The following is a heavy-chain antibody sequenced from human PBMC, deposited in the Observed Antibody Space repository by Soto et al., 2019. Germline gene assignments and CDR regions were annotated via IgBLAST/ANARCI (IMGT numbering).Heavy chain of an antibody. V-gene: IGHV3-23*01. CDR3: ARDSNRENYLDH. Sequence: PGGSLRLSCAASGFTFSSYAMRWVRQAPGQGLEWVSAISGSGSNPYYADSVKGRFTISRDNSKNTLYLQMDSLRDEDTAVYYCARDSNRENYLDHWGPGTLVTVSS. D-gene: IGHD3-10*01. J-gene: IGHJ5*02. CDR2: ISGSGSNP. CDR1: GFTFSSYA.